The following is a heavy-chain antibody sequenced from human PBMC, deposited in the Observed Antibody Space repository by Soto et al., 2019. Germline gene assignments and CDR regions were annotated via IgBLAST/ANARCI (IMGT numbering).Heavy chain of an antibody. D-gene: IGHD4-17*01. CDR2: INAGNGNT. Sequence: VASVKVSCKASGYTFTSYAMHWVRQAPGQRLEWMGWINAGNGNTKYSQKFQGRVTITRDTSTSTAYMELRSLRSDDTAVYYCARDGTTVTTKSKLNNWFDPWGQGTLVTVSS. J-gene: IGHJ5*02. CDR1: GYTFTSYA. CDR3: ARDGTTVTTKSKLNNWFDP. V-gene: IGHV1-3*01.